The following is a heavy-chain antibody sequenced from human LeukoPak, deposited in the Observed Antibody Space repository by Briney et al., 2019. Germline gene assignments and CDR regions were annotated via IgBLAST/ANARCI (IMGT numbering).Heavy chain of an antibody. CDR2: IIPIFGTA. CDR1: GGTFSSYA. CDR3: ARGGNILEYYDFWSGYYYGFDY. Sequence: ASVKVPCKASGGTFSSYAISWVRQAPGQGLEWMGGIIPIFGTANYAQKFQGRVTITADESTSTAYMELSSLRSEDTAVYYCARGGNILEYYDFWSGYYYGFDYWGQGTLVTVSS. D-gene: IGHD3-3*01. V-gene: IGHV1-69*13. J-gene: IGHJ4*02.